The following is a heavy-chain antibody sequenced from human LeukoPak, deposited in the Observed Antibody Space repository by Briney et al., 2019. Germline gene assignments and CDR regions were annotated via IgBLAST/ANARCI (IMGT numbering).Heavy chain of an antibody. CDR1: GYTFTSYG. CDR3: AAGPSGEWYYYDSSGYHVEFDY. CDR2: ISAYNGNT. V-gene: IGHV1-18*01. Sequence: ASVKVSCKASGYTFTSYGISWVRQAPGQGLEWMGWISAYNGNTNYAQKFQERVTITRDMSTSTAYMELSSLRSEDTAVYYCAAGPSGEWYYYDSSGYHVEFDYWGQGTLVTVSS. D-gene: IGHD3-22*01. J-gene: IGHJ4*02.